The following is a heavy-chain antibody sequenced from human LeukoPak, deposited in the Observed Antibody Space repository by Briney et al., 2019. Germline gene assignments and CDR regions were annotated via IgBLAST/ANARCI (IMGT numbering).Heavy chain of an antibody. V-gene: IGHV1-18*01. CDR1: GYTFTSYG. J-gene: IGHJ3*02. CDR2: ISAYNGNT. Sequence: GASVNVSCKASGYTFTSYGISWVRQAPGQGLEWMGWISAYNGNTNYAQKLQGKVTMTTDTSTSTAYMELRSLRSDDTAVYYCARDDREETIFGVVIRDAFDIWGQGTMVTVSS. CDR3: ARDDREETIFGVVIRDAFDI. D-gene: IGHD3-3*01.